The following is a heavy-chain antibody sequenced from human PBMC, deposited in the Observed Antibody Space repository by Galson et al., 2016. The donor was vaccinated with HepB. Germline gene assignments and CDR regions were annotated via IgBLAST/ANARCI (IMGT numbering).Heavy chain of an antibody. V-gene: IGHV3-21*01. D-gene: IGHD3-9*01. CDR3: AREKNYDILTGAYDGLDV. Sequence: SLRLSCAASGFTFSSYSMNWVRQAPGKGLEWVSYISRTSSYIYYADSVKGRFTISRDNARSSLYLQMNSLRVEDTAVYYCAREKNYDILTGAYDGLDVWGQGTTVTVSS. J-gene: IGHJ6*02. CDR2: ISRTSSYI. CDR1: GFTFSSYS.